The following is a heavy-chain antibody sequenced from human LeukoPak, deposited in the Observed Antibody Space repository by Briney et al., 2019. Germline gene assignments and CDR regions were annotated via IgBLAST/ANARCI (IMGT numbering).Heavy chain of an antibody. V-gene: IGHV3-53*04. Sequence: GGSLRLSCAASGFTFSSYGMHWVRQAPGKGLEWVSVIYSGGSTYYADSVKGRFTISRHNSKNTLYLQMNSLRAEDTAVYYCARGFPYSSSWDSGSMDVWGQGTTVTVSS. CDR2: IYSGGST. CDR3: ARGFPYSSSWDSGSMDV. D-gene: IGHD6-13*01. J-gene: IGHJ6*02. CDR1: GFTFSSYG.